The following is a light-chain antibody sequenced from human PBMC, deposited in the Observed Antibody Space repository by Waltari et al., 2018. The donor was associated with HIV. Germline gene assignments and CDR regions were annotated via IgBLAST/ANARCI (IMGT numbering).Light chain of an antibody. V-gene: IGLV5-45*01. CDR3: MIWHSDTVI. CDR2: YKSDSDK. CDR1: SGIHVDAYW. J-gene: IGLJ2*01. Sequence: QAVLTQPPSLSASPGASASLPCTLRSGIHVDAYWLYWYQQKPGSPPQFLLRYKSDSDKYQGSGVPSRFSGSKDASVNAGILFISGLQSEDEADYYCMIWHSDTVIIGGGTKLTVL.